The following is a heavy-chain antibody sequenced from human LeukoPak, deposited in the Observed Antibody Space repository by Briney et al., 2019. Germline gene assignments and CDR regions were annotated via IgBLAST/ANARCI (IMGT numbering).Heavy chain of an antibody. Sequence: PSETLSLTCTVSGGSISSYYWSWIRQPPGKGLEWIGYIYYSGSTNYNPSLKSRVTISVDTSKNQFSLKLSSVTAADTAVYYCARVVPAARRVGWFDPWGQGTLVTVSS. D-gene: IGHD2-2*01. CDR1: GGSISSYY. J-gene: IGHJ5*02. CDR2: IYYSGST. V-gene: IGHV4-59*01. CDR3: ARVVPAARRVGWFDP.